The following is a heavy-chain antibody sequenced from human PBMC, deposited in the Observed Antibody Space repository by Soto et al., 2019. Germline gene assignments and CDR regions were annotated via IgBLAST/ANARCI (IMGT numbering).Heavy chain of an antibody. CDR3: ARDLGVRGLIIGPDYYYRMDV. D-gene: IGHD3-10*01. CDR1: GGSISSYY. Sequence: PSETLSLTCTVSGGSISSYYWSWIRQPPGKGLEWIGYIYHSGSTNYNPSLKSRVTISVDTSKNQFSLKLSSVTAADTAVYYCARDLGVRGLIIGPDYYYRMDVWGQGTTVTVSS. J-gene: IGHJ6*02. CDR2: IYHSGST. V-gene: IGHV4-59*01.